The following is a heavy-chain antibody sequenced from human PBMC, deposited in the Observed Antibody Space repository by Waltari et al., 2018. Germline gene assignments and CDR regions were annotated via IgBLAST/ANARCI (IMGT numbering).Heavy chain of an antibody. CDR1: GGSISSYY. CDR2: IYYKGST. V-gene: IGHV4-59*01. CDR3: AGDRRDYGDYVRYFDL. Sequence: QVQLQESGPGLVKPSETLSLTCTVSGGSISSYYWSWIRQPPGKGLEWIGYIYYKGSTNYKPSLKSRVTISVDTSKNQFSLKLSSVTAADTAVYYCAGDRRDYGDYVRYFDLWGRGTLVTVSS. D-gene: IGHD4-17*01. J-gene: IGHJ2*01.